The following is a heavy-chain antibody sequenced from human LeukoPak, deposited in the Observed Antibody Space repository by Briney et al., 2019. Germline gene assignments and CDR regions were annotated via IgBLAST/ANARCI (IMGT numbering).Heavy chain of an antibody. J-gene: IGHJ4*02. CDR2: INHSGST. CDR1: SESFSGYS. Sequence: SETLSLTCAIYSESFSGYSWTWIRQSPGKGLHLIGEINHSGSTNYNPSLKSRVTISVDTSKDQFSLKLSSMTAADTAVYYCARLVRYYYDSGGYFRGLFDYWGQGTLVTVSS. CDR3: ARLVRYYYDSGGYFRGLFDY. V-gene: IGHV4-34*01. D-gene: IGHD3-22*01.